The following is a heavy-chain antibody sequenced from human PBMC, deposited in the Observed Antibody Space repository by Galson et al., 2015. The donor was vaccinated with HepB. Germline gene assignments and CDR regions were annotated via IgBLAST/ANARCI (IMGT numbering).Heavy chain of an antibody. D-gene: IGHD5-24*01. Sequence: SLRLSCAASGFTFSSYSMNWVRQAPGKGLEWVSYISSSSSTIYYADSVKGRFTISRDNAKNSLYLQMNSLRAEDTAVYYCARDQVEMVPYDFDYWGQGTLVTVSS. V-gene: IGHV3-48*01. CDR2: ISSSSSTI. J-gene: IGHJ4*02. CDR3: ARDQVEMVPYDFDY. CDR1: GFTFSSYS.